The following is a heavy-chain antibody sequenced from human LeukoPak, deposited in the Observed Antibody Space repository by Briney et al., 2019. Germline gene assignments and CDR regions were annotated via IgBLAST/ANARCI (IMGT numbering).Heavy chain of an antibody. CDR1: GYSFSSYW. CDR3: ARLGVKIVRGVSLKRSGGHWFDP. CDR2: INYAGCDT. D-gene: IGHD3-10*01. Sequence: EALLKISCKGGGYSFSSYWYVWVRQMPGEGVVGMGGINYAGCDTQYSPSLQGQVTISVDKSISTVYLQLSALKASDSAISACARLGVKIVRGVSLKRSGGHWFDPWGQGTLVTVSS. V-gene: IGHV5-51*01. J-gene: IGHJ5*02.